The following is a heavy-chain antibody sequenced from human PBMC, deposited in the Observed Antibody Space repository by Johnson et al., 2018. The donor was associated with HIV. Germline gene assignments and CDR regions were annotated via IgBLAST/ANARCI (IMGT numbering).Heavy chain of an antibody. V-gene: IGHV3-30*18. D-gene: IGHD4-23*01. CDR1: GCTFSSYD. CDR3: ANLGDYSGNNGFDI. Sequence: QVQLVESGGGLIQPGGSLRLSCVASGCTFSSYDMHWVRQAPGKGLEWVAVISYDGNNKFYRESVKGRFTISRDNSKNTMYLQMNGLKTEDTAVYYCANLGDYSGNNGFDIWGRGTMVTVSS. CDR2: ISYDGNNK. J-gene: IGHJ3*02.